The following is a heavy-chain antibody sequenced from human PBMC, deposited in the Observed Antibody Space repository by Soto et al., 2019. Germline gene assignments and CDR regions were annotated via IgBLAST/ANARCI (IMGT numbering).Heavy chain of an antibody. D-gene: IGHD6-19*01. CDR2: ISCCGGST. Sequence: GGSLRLSCVDSGFNFKKFAMSWVRQAPGEGLEWVSGISCCGGSTSYADSVKGRFSIARDDSTNTLSLQMNNLRVEDTAQYYCAKADGEQWLLPHLDKWGQGTLVTVSS. CDR1: GFNFKKFA. CDR3: AKADGEQWLLPHLDK. J-gene: IGHJ4*02. V-gene: IGHV3-23*01.